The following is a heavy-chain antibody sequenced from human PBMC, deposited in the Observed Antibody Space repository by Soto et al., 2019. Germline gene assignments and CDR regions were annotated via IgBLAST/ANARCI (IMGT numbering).Heavy chain of an antibody. CDR1: GGSFSTFY. J-gene: IGHJ4*02. CDR2: ISYNGDT. Sequence: SETLSLTCTFSGGSFSTFYWSWIRQSPGTGLEWIGYISYNGDTNYNPSLKSRATISIATSKNQFSLKLTSLTAADTALYYCVRGGRGDSNRRYYFDYWGQGTLVTVSS. V-gene: IGHV4-59*01. CDR3: VRGGRGDSNRRYYFDY. D-gene: IGHD3-10*01.